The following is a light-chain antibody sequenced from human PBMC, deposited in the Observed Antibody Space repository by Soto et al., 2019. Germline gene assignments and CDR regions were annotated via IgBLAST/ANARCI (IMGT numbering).Light chain of an antibody. CDR1: SSDIGGYNS. V-gene: IGLV2-8*01. J-gene: IGLJ1*01. CDR3: SSYTDRNNLV. Sequence: QSVLTQPPSASGTPGQRVTISCTGTSSDIGGYNSVSWYQQHPGKAPKVMIYDVSKRPSGVPDRFSGSKSGNTASLTVSALQAEDEADYYCSSYTDRNNLVFGTGTKLTVL. CDR2: DVS.